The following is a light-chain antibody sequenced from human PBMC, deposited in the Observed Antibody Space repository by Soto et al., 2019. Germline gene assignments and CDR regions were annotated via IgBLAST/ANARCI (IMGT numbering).Light chain of an antibody. CDR1: QSIRRD. CDR3: QQSYTSPLT. Sequence: DTQMTQSPSSLSASVGDSVNITCRASQSIRRDLNWYQQKPGKVPRLLIFVASSLQSGVPSRFSGSGSGTDFTLTISSLQPEDVATYYCQQSYTSPLTFGGGTKVEI. J-gene: IGKJ4*02. V-gene: IGKV1-39*01. CDR2: VAS.